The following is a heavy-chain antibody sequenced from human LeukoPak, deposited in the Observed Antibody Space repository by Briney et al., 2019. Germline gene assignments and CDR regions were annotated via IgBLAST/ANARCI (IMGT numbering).Heavy chain of an antibody. CDR3: AREPHEYYYGSGSGY. Sequence: ASVKVSCKASGYTFTSYGISWVRQAPGQGLEWMGWTSAYNGNTNYAQKLQGRVTMTTDTSTSTAYMELRSLRSDDTAVYYCAREPHEYYYGSGSGYWGQGTLVTVSS. CDR2: TSAYNGNT. CDR1: GYTFTSYG. D-gene: IGHD3-10*01. V-gene: IGHV1-18*01. J-gene: IGHJ4*02.